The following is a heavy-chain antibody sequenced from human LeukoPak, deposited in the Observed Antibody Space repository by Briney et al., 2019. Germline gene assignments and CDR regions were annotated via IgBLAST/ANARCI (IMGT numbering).Heavy chain of an antibody. CDR1: GYSFTSYW. J-gene: IGHJ3*02. CDR3: ARPSTTSRYNWNDPDAFDI. Sequence: GESLKTSCKGSGYSFTSYWIGWVRQMPGKGLEWVGIIYPGDSDARYSTSLQGQVTISADKSISTAYLQWSSLKASDTAMYYCARPSTTSRYNWNDPDAFDIWGQGTMVTVSS. CDR2: IYPGDSDA. D-gene: IGHD1-1*01. V-gene: IGHV5-51*01.